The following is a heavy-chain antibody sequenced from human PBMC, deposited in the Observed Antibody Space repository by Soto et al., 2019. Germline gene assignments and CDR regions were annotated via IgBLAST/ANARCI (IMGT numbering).Heavy chain of an antibody. V-gene: IGHV1-18*01. CDR3: ARFSDRYNWNYFWFDP. D-gene: IGHD1-7*01. J-gene: IGHJ5*02. CDR2: ISAYNGNT. Sequence: QVQLVQSGAEVKKPGASVKVSCKASGYTFTSYGISWVRQAPGQGLEWMGWISAYNGNTNYAQKLQGRVTMTTDTSTRTAYMELRSLRSDDTAVYYCARFSDRYNWNYFWFDPWGQGTLVTVSS. CDR1: GYTFTSYG.